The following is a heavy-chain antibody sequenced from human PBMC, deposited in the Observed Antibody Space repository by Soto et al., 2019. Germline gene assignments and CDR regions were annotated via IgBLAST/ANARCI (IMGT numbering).Heavy chain of an antibody. V-gene: IGHV3-33*01. CDR2: IWYDGSNK. Sequence: VAVIWYDGSNKYYADSVKGRFTISRDNSKNTLYLQMNSLRAEDTAVYYCARDLIIAAARDEIDPWGQGTLVTVSS. D-gene: IGHD6-13*01. CDR3: ARDLIIAAARDEIDP. J-gene: IGHJ5*02.